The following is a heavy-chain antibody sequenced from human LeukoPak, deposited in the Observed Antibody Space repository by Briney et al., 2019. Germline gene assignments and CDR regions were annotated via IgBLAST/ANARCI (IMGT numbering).Heavy chain of an antibody. V-gene: IGHV1-2*02. CDR1: GYTFTGYY. Sequence: GASVKVSCKASGYTFTGYYMHWVRQAPGQGLEWMGWINPNSGGTNYAQKFQGRVTMTRDTSNSTAYMELSRLRSDDTAVYYCARACLVISSVAARPRFLLYWGQGTLVTVSS. J-gene: IGHJ4*02. CDR2: INPNSGGT. D-gene: IGHD6-6*01. CDR3: ARACLVISSVAARPRFLLY.